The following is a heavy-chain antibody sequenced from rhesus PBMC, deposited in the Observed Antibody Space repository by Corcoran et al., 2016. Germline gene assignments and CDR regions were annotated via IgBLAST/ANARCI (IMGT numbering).Heavy chain of an antibody. CDR3: ARTLSLDY. CDR2: IGGTSGST. J-gene: IGHJ4*01. Sequence: QVQLQESGPGLVKPSETLSLTCAVSGYSISSGYGWSWIRQPPGKGLEWIGYIGGTSGSTNYNPSLESLFTMSKDTSKNQFSLKLSSVTAADTAVYYCARTLSLDYWGQGVLVTVSS. V-gene: IGHV4-127*01. CDR1: GYSISSGYG.